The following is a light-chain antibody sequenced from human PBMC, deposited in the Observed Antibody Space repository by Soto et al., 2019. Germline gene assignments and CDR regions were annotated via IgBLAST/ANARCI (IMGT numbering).Light chain of an antibody. CDR3: QQRSNWPLT. Sequence: EIVLTQSPTTLSLSPGERATLSCRASRSICTYLAWYQQKPGQAPRLLMYGASNRATGIPARFSGSGSATDFTLTISSLEPEDFAVYYCQQRSNWPLTFGPGTKVDIK. CDR1: RSICTY. CDR2: GAS. J-gene: IGKJ3*01. V-gene: IGKV3-11*01.